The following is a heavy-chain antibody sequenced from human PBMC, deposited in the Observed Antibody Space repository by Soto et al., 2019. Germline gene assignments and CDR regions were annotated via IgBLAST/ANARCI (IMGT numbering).Heavy chain of an antibody. J-gene: IGHJ4*02. CDR3: TSWVGPAAAGIEFERPFDN. D-gene: IGHD6-13*01. CDR2: IKSRTHGGTT. V-gene: IGHV3-15*07. Sequence: GGSLRLSCAASGFTFSNAWMNWVRQAPGKGLEWVGRIKSRTHGGTTDYAAPVKGRFTISRDDSKNTLYLQMNSLKTDDTAVYYCTSWVGPAAAGIEFERPFDNRGPETLLTVSS. CDR1: GFTFSNAW.